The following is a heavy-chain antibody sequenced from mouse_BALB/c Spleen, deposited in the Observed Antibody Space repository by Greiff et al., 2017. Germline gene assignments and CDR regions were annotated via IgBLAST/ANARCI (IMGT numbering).Heavy chain of an antibody. CDR2: ISSGGST. V-gene: IGHV5-6-5*01. D-gene: IGHD2-4*01. CDR1: GFTFSSYA. Sequence: EVQLVESGGGLVKPGGSLKLSCAASGFTFSSYAMSWVRQTPEKRLEWVASISSGGSTYYPDSVKGRFTIPRDNARNILYLQMSSLRSEDTAMYYCARGRSYDYDVRFAYWGQGTLVTVSA. J-gene: IGHJ3*01. CDR3: ARGRSYDYDVRFAY.